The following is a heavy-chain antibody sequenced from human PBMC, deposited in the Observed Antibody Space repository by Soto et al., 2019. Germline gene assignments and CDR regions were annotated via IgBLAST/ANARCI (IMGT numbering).Heavy chain of an antibody. V-gene: IGHV1-8*01. D-gene: IGHD4-17*01. CDR1: GYTFTSYD. Sequence: QVQLVQSGAEVKKPGASVKVSCKASGYTFTSYDINWVRQATGQGREWMGWMNPNSGNTGYAQKFQGRVTMTRNTSISTAYMELSSLRSEDTAEYYCAAPYGDYLGDDAFDIWGQGTMVTVSS. CDR3: AAPYGDYLGDDAFDI. J-gene: IGHJ3*02. CDR2: MNPNSGNT.